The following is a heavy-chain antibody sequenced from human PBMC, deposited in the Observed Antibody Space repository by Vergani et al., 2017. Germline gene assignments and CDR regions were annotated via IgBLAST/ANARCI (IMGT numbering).Heavy chain of an antibody. CDR1: GGSFSGYY. CDR2: INHSGST. D-gene: IGHD4-11*01. J-gene: IGHJ4*02. Sequence: QVQLQQWGAGLLKPSETLSLTCAVYGGSFSGYYWSWIRQPPGKGLEWIGEINHSGSTNYNPSLKSRVTISVDTSKNQFSLKLSSVTAADTAVYYCARGTSLSADFWGQGTLVTVSS. V-gene: IGHV4-34*01. CDR3: ARGTSLSADF.